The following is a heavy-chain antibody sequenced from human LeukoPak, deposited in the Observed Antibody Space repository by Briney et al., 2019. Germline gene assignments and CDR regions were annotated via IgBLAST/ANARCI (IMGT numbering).Heavy chain of an antibody. V-gene: IGHV5-51*01. CDR2: IYPGDSDT. CDR1: GSSFTSYW. J-gene: IGHJ3*02. CDR3: ARIGITGTTSQGAFDI. Sequence: GESLQISSKGSGSSFTSYWIGWVRQLPGKGLEWMGIIYPGDSDTRYSPSFQGQVTISADKSISTAYLQWSSLKASDTAMYYCARIGITGTTSQGAFDIWGQGTMVTVSS. D-gene: IGHD1-7*01.